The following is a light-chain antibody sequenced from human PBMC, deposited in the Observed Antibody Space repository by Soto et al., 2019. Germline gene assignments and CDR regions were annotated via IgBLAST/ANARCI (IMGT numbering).Light chain of an antibody. CDR2: DVT. CDR3: SSYTTIKTVI. CDR1: SSDVGAYNY. V-gene: IGLV2-14*01. Sequence: QSVLAQPASVSGSPGQSITISCTGTSSDVGAYNYVSWYHQHHPGKAPELIIYDVTDRPSGVSTRFSGPKSGNTASLTISGLQAEDEGDYYCSSYTTIKTVIFGGGTKVTVL. J-gene: IGLJ2*01.